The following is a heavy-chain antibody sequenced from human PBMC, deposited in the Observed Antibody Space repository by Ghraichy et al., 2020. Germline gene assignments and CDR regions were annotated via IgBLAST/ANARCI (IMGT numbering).Heavy chain of an antibody. CDR1: GYTFTNYG. CDR3: AKDWHYRNYYDTTGYYYLDS. D-gene: IGHD3-22*01. CDR2: ISAYNGHT. J-gene: IGHJ4*02. Sequence: ASVKVSCKASGYTFTNYGISWVRQAPGQGLEWLGWISAYNGHTNYAQKLQRRVSMTTDTSTSTAYMELKSLRSDDTAVDYCAKDWHYRNYYDTTGYYYLDSWGQGTLVTVSS. V-gene: IGHV1-18*01.